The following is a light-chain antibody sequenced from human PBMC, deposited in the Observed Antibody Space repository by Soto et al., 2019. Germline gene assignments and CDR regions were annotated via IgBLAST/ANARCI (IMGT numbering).Light chain of an antibody. J-gene: IGKJ2*01. CDR2: GAS. Sequence: ESMLTQSPGTLSLSPGDRATLSCRASRSVSSRYITWYQQKPGQAPRLLIYGASIRATGIPDRFSGSGSGTDFTRTISRLEAEDFAVYYCQQFGDSPSAFTFGQGTKLEI. CDR3: QQFGDSPSAFT. CDR1: RSVSSRY. V-gene: IGKV3-20*01.